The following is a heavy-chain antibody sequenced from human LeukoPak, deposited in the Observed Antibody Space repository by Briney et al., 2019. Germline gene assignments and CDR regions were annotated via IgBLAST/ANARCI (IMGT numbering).Heavy chain of an antibody. D-gene: IGHD1-1*01. V-gene: IGHV1-2*02. CDR1: GHTFTTYY. Sequence: ASVKVSCKASGHTFTTYYIHWVRQAPGQGLEWMGWIHPGTGDTNCAQKFQDRVTVTRDTSIATAYMDLIRLTSDDTAVYYCASYASGYNWLRVWGQGTLVTVSS. J-gene: IGHJ4*02. CDR2: IHPGTGDT. CDR3: ASYASGYNWLRV.